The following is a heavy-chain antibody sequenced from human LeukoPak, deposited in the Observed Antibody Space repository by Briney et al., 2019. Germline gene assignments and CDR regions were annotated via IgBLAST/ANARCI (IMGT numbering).Heavy chain of an antibody. Sequence: GGSLRLSCAASGFTFTSHAMSWVRQAPEKGLEWVSSTSDSGDSTYYADSVKGRFTISRDNSKKPLYLQMNSLRAEDTAIYYCAKLIQIVGASDDDYWGQGTLVTVSS. CDR3: AKLIQIVGASDDDY. CDR1: GFTFTSHA. V-gene: IGHV3-23*01. CDR2: TSDSGDST. D-gene: IGHD1-26*01. J-gene: IGHJ4*02.